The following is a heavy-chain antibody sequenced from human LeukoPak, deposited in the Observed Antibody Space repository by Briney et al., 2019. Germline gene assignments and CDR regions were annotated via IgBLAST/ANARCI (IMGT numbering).Heavy chain of an antibody. V-gene: IGHV4-39*07. Sequence: SETLSLTCTVSGGSISSSSYYWGWIRQPPGKGLEWIGSIYYSGSTYYNPSLKSRVTISVDTSKNQFSLKLSSVTAADTAVYYCARVSPTLDSYYYYHYMDVWGKGTTVTVS. CDR1: GGSISSSSYY. J-gene: IGHJ6*03. CDR2: IYYSGST. CDR3: ARVSPTLDSYYYYHYMDV. D-gene: IGHD3/OR15-3a*01.